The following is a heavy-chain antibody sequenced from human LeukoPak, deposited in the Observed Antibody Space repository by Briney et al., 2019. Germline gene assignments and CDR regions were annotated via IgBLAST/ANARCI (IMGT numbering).Heavy chain of an antibody. Sequence: SHTLFITCNVSGVSISDGRYYWAWIRQVPGKGLEWIGSKYYSGSAKYNPSLKSRLTISIDTPENQFSLHLSSVTAADTATYYCATPYCSGISCHDV. J-gene: IGHJ3*01. V-gene: IGHV4-31*02. CDR2: KYYSGSA. CDR3: ATPYCSGISCHDV. D-gene: IGHD2-2*01. CDR1: GVSISDGRYY.